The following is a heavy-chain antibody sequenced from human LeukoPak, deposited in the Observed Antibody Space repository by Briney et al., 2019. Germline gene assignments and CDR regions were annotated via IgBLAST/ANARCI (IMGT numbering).Heavy chain of an antibody. Sequence: KSSETLSLTCAVSGGSITSISYYWGWIRQPPGKGLEWIGSIYYSGSTYYNPSLKSRVTISVDTSKNQFSLKLSSVTAADTAVYYCARSLDLTTVDYWGQGTLVTVSS. CDR2: IYYSGST. CDR3: ARSLDLTTVDY. J-gene: IGHJ4*02. D-gene: IGHD4-17*01. V-gene: IGHV4-39*01. CDR1: GGSITSISYY.